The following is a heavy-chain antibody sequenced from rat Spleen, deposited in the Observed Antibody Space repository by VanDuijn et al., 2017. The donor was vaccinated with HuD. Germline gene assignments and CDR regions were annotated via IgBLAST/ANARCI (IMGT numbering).Heavy chain of an antibody. CDR3: TRENYYTGDY. V-gene: IGHV5-29*01. D-gene: IGHD1-6*01. CDR2: ISFDGGST. Sequence: EVQLVESGGGLVQPGRSLKLSCAASGFTLSNYGMAWVRQAPTKGLEWVATISFDGGSTYYRDSVKGRFTISRDNAISTLYLQVSSLRSEDTATYYCTRENYYTGDYWGQGVMVTVSS. CDR1: GFTLSNYG. J-gene: IGHJ2*01.